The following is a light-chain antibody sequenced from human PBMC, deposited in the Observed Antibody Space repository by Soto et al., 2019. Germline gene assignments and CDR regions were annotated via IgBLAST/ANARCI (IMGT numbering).Light chain of an antibody. Sequence: DIQMTQSPSSLSASVGDRVTITCRASQSISSYLNWYQQKPGKAPKLLIYAASSLQSGAPSRFSGSGSGTDFTLTISSLQPEDFATYYCQQSYSTSWITFGQGTRLEIK. V-gene: IGKV1-39*01. CDR1: QSISSY. J-gene: IGKJ5*01. CDR3: QQSYSTSWIT. CDR2: AAS.